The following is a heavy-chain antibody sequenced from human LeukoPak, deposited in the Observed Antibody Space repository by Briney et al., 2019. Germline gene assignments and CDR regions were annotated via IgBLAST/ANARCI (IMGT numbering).Heavy chain of an antibody. V-gene: IGHV1-2*04. CDR2: INPNSGGT. CDR1: GYTFTGYY. D-gene: IGHD3-9*01. Sequence: GASVKVSCKASGYTFTGYYMHWVRQAPGQGLEWMGWINPNSGGTNYAQKFQGWVTMTRDTSISTAYMELSRLRSDDTAVYYCARDKSITIFFSQDFDYWGQGTLVTVSS. J-gene: IGHJ4*02. CDR3: ARDKSITIFFSQDFDY.